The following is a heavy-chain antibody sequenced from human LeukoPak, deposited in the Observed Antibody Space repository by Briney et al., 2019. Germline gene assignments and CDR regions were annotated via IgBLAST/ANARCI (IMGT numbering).Heavy chain of an antibody. Sequence: GASVTVSCKASGYTFTGYYMHWVRQAPGQGLEWMGWINPNSGGTNYAQKFQGRVTMTRDTSISTAYMELSRLRSDDTAVYYCARVDAIFGVVIIQGAVDYWGQGTLVTVSS. CDR3: ARVDAIFGVVIIQGAVDY. V-gene: IGHV1-2*02. D-gene: IGHD3-3*01. J-gene: IGHJ4*02. CDR2: INPNSGGT. CDR1: GYTFTGYY.